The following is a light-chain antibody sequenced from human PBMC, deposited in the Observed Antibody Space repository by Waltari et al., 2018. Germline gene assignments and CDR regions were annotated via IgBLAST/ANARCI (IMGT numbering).Light chain of an antibody. CDR1: SLRTES. CDR2: GKN. Sequence: SSELTQDPAVSVALGQTVRITCQGDSLRTESAAWYQQKQGQAPVLVIYGKNNRPSGIPDPFSGSRSGNTASLTITGSQAKDEADYYCNSRDSSCYYVVFGGGTKLTVL. V-gene: IGLV3-19*01. J-gene: IGLJ3*02. CDR3: NSRDSSCYYVV.